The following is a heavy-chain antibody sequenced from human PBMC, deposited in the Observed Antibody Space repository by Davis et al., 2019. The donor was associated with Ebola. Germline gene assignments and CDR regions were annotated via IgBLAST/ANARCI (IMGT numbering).Heavy chain of an antibody. J-gene: IGHJ4*02. CDR1: GGSFSDYY. D-gene: IGHD5-24*01. Sequence: PGGSLRLSCAVYGGSFSDYYMSWIRQAPGKGLEWVSYISSSGSTIYYADSVKGRFTISRDNSKNTLYLQMNSLRAEDTAVYYCAKGMATILDYWGQGTLVTVSS. V-gene: IGHV3-11*01. CDR2: ISSSGSTI. CDR3: AKGMATILDY.